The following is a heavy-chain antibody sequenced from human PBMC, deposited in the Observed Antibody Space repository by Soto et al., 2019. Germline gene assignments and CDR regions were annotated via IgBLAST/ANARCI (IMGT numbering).Heavy chain of an antibody. CDR2: IIPIFGTA. CDR3: ARGSPYYYYGMDV. V-gene: IGHV1-69*13. J-gene: IGHJ6*02. CDR1: GGSVSSDV. Sequence: SVKVGCKASGGSVSSDVSSWVRQAPGQGLEWMGGIIPIFGTANYAQKFQGRVTITADESTSTAYMELSSLRSEDTAVYYCARGSPYYYYGMDVWGQGSTVTVYS. D-gene: IGHD1-26*01.